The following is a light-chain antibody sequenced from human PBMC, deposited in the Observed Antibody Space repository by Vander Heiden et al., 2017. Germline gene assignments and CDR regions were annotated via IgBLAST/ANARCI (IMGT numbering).Light chain of an antibody. CDR3: QSYDNSLSGSVV. CDR2: GNS. CDR1: SPHIGSGFD. Sequence: SVLTHPTSVSRSPGQRLTISSTGSSPHIGSGFDVPWNLQLPGQALTLLIYGNSNRPSGVPDRFSGSKSGSSASLAITGLQAEDDADYYCQSYDNSLSGSVVFGGGTKLTVL. J-gene: IGLJ2*01. V-gene: IGLV1-40*02.